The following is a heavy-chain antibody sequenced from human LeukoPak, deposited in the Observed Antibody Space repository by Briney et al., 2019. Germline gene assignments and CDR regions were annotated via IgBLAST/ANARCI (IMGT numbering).Heavy chain of an antibody. CDR3: AKDKGGANDY. CDR1: GFTFSSYS. D-gene: IGHD3-16*01. Sequence: KPGGSLRLSCAASGFTFSSYSMNWVRQAPGKGLEWVSFISSSRSYIYYADSVKGRFTISRDNAKNSLYLQMNSLRVEDTAFYYCAKDKGGANDYWGQGTLVTVSS. V-gene: IGHV3-21*04. J-gene: IGHJ4*02. CDR2: ISSSRSYI.